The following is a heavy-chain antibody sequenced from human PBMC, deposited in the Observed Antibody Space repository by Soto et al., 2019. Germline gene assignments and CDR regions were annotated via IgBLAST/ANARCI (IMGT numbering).Heavy chain of an antibody. D-gene: IGHD1-26*01. V-gene: IGHV4-30-4*01. J-gene: IGHJ4*02. CDR2: IYYSGST. CDR3: ARVSPNYYGTNDFDY. CDR1: GGSISSGDYY. Sequence: QVQLQESGPGLVKPSQTLSLTCTVSGGSISSGDYYWSWIRQPPGKGLEWIGYIYYSGSTYYNPSLKGRVTISVDTSKNQFSLKLSSVTAADTAVYYCARVSPNYYGTNDFDYWGQGTLVTVSS.